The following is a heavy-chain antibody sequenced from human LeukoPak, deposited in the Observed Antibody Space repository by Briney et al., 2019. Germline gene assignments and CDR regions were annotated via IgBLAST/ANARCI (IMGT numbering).Heavy chain of an antibody. V-gene: IGHV4-59*01. CDR2: IYYSGST. CDR1: GGSISSYY. Sequence: PSETLSLTCTVSGGSISSYYWSWIRQPPGKGLEWIGYIYYSGSTNYNPSLKSRVTISVDTSKNQFSLKLSSVTAADTAVYYCAGDASGGRPGDYYYYYGMDVWGQGTTVTVSS. D-gene: IGHD3-16*01. CDR3: AGDASGGRPGDYYYYYGMDV. J-gene: IGHJ6*02.